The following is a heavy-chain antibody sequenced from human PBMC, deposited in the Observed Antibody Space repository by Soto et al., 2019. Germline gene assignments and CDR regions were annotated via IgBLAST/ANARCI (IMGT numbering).Heavy chain of an antibody. Sequence: PGGSLRLSCAASGFTFSSYSMNWVRQAPGKGLEWVSYISSSSSTIYYADSVKGRFTISRDNAKNSLYLQMNSLRDEDTAVYYCARESGSGWPDDFDIWGQGTMVTVSS. V-gene: IGHV3-48*02. J-gene: IGHJ3*02. D-gene: IGHD6-19*01. CDR1: GFTFSSYS. CDR2: ISSSSSTI. CDR3: ARESGSGWPDDFDI.